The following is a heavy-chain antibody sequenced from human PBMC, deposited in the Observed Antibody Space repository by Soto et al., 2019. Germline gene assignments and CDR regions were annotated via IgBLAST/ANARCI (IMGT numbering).Heavy chain of an antibody. CDR1: GFTFSGSA. Sequence: GGSLRLSCAASGFTFSGSAMHWVRQASGKGLEWVGRIRSKANSYATAYAASVKGRFTISRDDSRNTAYLQMNSLKTEDTAVYYCSVGSSGWDFDYWGQGTLVTVSS. J-gene: IGHJ4*02. CDR2: IRSKANSYAT. CDR3: SVGSSGWDFDY. D-gene: IGHD6-19*01. V-gene: IGHV3-73*01.